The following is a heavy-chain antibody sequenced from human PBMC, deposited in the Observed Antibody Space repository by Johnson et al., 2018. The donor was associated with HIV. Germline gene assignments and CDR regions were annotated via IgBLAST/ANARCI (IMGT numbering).Heavy chain of an antibody. J-gene: IGHJ3*02. CDR1: GFTFSSYA. D-gene: IGHD7-27*01. CDR2: ISYDGSNK. CDR3: ASSWGNAFGS. V-gene: IGHV3-30-3*01. Sequence: QVQLVESGGGVVQPGRSLRLSCAASGFTFSSYAMHWVRQAPGKGLEWVAVISYDGSNKYYADSVKGRFTISRDNSKNTLYLQMNSLRAEDTAVYYCASSWGNAFGSWGQGTMVTVSS.